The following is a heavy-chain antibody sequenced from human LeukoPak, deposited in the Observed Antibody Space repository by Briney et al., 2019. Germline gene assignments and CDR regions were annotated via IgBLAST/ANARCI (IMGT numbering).Heavy chain of an antibody. CDR2: ISGSGGST. J-gene: IGHJ6*02. Sequence: GGSLRLSCAASGFTFSSYAKSWVRQAPGKGLEWVSAISGSGGSTYYADSVKGRFTISRDNSKNTLYLQMNSLRAEDTAVYYCAKKPMAAAEDYYGMDVWGQGTTVTVSS. D-gene: IGHD6-13*01. CDR3: AKKPMAAAEDYYGMDV. CDR1: GFTFSSYA. V-gene: IGHV3-23*01.